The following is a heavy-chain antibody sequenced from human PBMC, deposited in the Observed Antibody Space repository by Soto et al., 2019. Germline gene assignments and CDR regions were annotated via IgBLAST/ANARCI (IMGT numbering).Heavy chain of an antibody. CDR3: ARVISEWLYPRFDP. CDR2: IYYSGST. CDR1: GGSISSYY. D-gene: IGHD3-3*01. Sequence: PSETLSLTCTVSGGSISSYYWSWIRQPPGKGLEWIGYIYYSGSTNYNPSLKSRVTISVDTSKNQFSLKLSSVTAADTAVYYCARVISEWLYPRFDPWGQGTLVTVSS. J-gene: IGHJ5*02. V-gene: IGHV4-59*08.